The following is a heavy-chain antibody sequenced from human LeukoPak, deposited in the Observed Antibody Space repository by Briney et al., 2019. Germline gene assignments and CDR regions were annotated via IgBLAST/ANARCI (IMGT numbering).Heavy chain of an antibody. J-gene: IGHJ5*02. V-gene: IGHV3-53*04. CDR3: VRPITMIVA. CDR2: IYSAGST. D-gene: IGHD3-22*01. Sequence: GGSLRLSCAASGFTVSSNYMSWVRQAPGKGLEWGSVIYSAGSTYYADSVKGRFTISRHNSKNTLHLQTNSLRAEDRAVYYCVRPITMIVAWGQGTLVTVSS. CDR1: GFTVSSNY.